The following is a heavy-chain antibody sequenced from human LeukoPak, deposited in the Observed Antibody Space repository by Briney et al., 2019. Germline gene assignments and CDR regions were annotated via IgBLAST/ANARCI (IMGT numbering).Heavy chain of an antibody. D-gene: IGHD1-7*01. CDR2: IKQDGSEK. J-gene: IGHJ6*03. V-gene: IGHV3-7*01. Sequence: GGSLRLSCAASGFTFSSYWMSWVRQAPGKGLEWVANIKQDGSEKYYVGSVKGRFTVSRDNAKNSLYLQMNSLRAEDTAVYYCARDRELPFYYYYMDVWGKGTTVTVSS. CDR1: GFTFSSYW. CDR3: ARDRELPFYYYYMDV.